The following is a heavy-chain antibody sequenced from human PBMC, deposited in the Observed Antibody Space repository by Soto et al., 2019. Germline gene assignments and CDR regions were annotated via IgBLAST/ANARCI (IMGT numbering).Heavy chain of an antibody. Sequence: QVQLQESGPGLVEPSQTLSLTCTVSGGSVSSGGYFWSWIRQPPGDGLEWIGHIYNRGSTYSNPSLRGRVTISVHTSKSQFSLKLNSVTAAATAVYYGARGPSADTIDVWGQGPLVTVSS. CDR3: ARGPSADTIDV. V-gene: IGHV4-30-4*01. D-gene: IGHD3-3*01. CDR1: GGSVSSGGYF. J-gene: IGHJ4*02. CDR2: IYNRGST.